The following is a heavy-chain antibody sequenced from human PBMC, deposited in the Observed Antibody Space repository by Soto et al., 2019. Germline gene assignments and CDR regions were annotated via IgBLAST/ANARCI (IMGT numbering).Heavy chain of an antibody. D-gene: IGHD3-22*01. J-gene: IGHJ3*02. CDR2: IDNSGST. CDR3: ARGGTSDYWPGHVDAFDI. CDR1: GGSINSGTYY. V-gene: IGHV4-31*03. Sequence: QVQLQESGPGLVKPSQTLSLTCTASGGSINSGTYYWSWIRQHPEKGLEWIGYIDNSGSTYSNPSLKRRITMYLDTSKKHFSLTLPSMTAADTAVYYCARGGTSDYWPGHVDAFDIWGPGTRVTVSS.